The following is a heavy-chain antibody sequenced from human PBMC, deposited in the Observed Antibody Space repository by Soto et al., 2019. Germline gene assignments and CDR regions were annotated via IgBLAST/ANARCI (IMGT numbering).Heavy chain of an antibody. J-gene: IGHJ4*02. D-gene: IGHD4-17*01. V-gene: IGHV4-4*02. CDR3: ARARSDYGDYENLNFDY. Sequence: SETLSLTCAVSGGSISSNNWWRWVRQPPGKGLEWIGEIYHSGSTNYNPSLKSRVTISVDKSKNQFSLKLSSVTAADTAVYYCARARSDYGDYENLNFDYWGQGTLVTVSS. CDR1: GGSISSNNW. CDR2: IYHSGST.